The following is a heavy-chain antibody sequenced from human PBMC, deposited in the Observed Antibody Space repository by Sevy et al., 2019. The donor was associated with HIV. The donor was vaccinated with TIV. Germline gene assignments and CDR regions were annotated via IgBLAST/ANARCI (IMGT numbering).Heavy chain of an antibody. Sequence: GGSLRLSCAASGFTFSSYGMRWVRQGPGKGLEWVAVIWFDGSNTYYADSVKGRFTISRDIAKNTLHLQMNSLRAEDTAVYYCARDLEFYDSGDYGPAFMPDYWGQGTLVTVSS. J-gene: IGHJ4*02. CDR1: GFTFSSYG. CDR3: ARDLEFYDSGDYGPAFMPDY. CDR2: IWFDGSNT. V-gene: IGHV3-33*01. D-gene: IGHD4-17*01.